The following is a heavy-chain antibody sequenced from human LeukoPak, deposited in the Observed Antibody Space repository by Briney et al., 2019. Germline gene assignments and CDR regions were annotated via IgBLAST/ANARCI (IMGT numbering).Heavy chain of an antibody. CDR3: ARGLPYYDFWSGYYMPSYYYYMDV. Sequence: PAETLSLTCAVYGGSFSGYYWSWIRQPPGKGLEWIGEINHSGSTNYNPSLKSRVTISVDTSKNQFSLKLSSVAAADTAVYYCARGLPYYDFWSGYYMPSYYYYMDVWGKGTTVTVSS. D-gene: IGHD3-3*01. CDR2: INHSGST. CDR1: GGSFSGYY. V-gene: IGHV4-34*01. J-gene: IGHJ6*03.